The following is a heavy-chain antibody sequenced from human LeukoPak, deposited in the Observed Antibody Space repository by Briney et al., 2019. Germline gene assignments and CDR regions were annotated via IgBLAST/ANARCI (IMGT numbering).Heavy chain of an antibody. CDR1: GFTFSSYA. CDR3: ARGGIAAPDAFDI. V-gene: IGHV3-30*04. CDR2: ISYDGSNK. D-gene: IGHD6-13*01. J-gene: IGHJ3*02. Sequence: GGSLRLSCAASGFTFSSYAMHWVRQAPGKGLEWVAVISYDGSNKYYADSVKGRFTISRDNSKNTLYLQMNSLRAEDTAVYYCARGGIAAPDAFDIWGQGTMVTVSS.